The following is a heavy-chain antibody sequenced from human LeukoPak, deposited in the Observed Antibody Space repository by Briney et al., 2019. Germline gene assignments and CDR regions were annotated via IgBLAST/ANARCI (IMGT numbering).Heavy chain of an antibody. CDR2: IKQDGSEK. J-gene: IGHJ6*02. CDR1: GFTFSSYW. CDR3: ARGEVDDYGDYYYYYGMDI. D-gene: IGHD4-17*01. V-gene: IGHV3-7*01. Sequence: GGSLRLSCAASGFTFSSYWMSWVRQAPGKGLEWVANIKQDGSEKYYVDSVKGRFTISRDNAKNSLYLQMNSLRAEDTAVYYCARGEVDDYGDYYYYYGMDIWGQGTTVTVSS.